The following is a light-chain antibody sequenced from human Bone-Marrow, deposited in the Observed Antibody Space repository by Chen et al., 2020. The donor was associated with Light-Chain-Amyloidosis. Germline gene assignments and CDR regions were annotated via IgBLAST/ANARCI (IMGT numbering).Light chain of an antibody. CDR1: SGSIATNY. J-gene: IGLJ3*02. Sequence: NFMLPQPHSVSESPGKTVILSCTRSSGSIATNYVQWYQQRPGSSPTTVIYEDDQRPSGVPDRFSGSIDRSSNSASLTSSGLKTEDEADYYCQSYQGSSQGVFGGGTKLTVL. CDR3: QSYQGSSQGV. CDR2: EDD. V-gene: IGLV6-57*01.